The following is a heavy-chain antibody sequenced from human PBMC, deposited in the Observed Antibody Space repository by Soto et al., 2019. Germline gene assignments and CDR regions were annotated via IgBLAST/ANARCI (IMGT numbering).Heavy chain of an antibody. CDR1: GYTFTGYY. CDR2: INPNSGGT. CDR3: AREFTGGSYSSSSDYFDY. V-gene: IGHV1-2*04. J-gene: IGHJ4*02. D-gene: IGHD6-6*01. Sequence: ASVKVSCKASGYTFTGYYMHWVRQAPGQGLEWMGWINPNSGGTNYAQKFQGWVTMTRDTSISTAYMELSRLRSDDTAVYYCAREFTGGSYSSSSDYFDYWGRGTLVTVSS.